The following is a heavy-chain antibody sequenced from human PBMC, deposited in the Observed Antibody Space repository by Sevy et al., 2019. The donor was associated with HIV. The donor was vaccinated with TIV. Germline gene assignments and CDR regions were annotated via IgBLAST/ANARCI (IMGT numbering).Heavy chain of an antibody. J-gene: IGHJ4*01. CDR3: VREGLGGYSYSLDY. Sequence: GGSLRLSCAASGFSFSIYWMSWVRQAPGKGLERVATMKQDGSEEDYVDSVKGRFTISRDNAKNSLFLQMNSLSAEDTAVYYCVREGLGGYSYSLDYWGHGTLVTVSS. CDR2: MKQDGSEE. CDR1: GFSFSIYW. V-gene: IGHV3-7*01. D-gene: IGHD5-18*01.